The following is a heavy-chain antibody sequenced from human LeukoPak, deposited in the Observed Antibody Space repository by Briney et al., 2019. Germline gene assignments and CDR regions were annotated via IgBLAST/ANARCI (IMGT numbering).Heavy chain of an antibody. CDR2: ISGDGVST. Sequence: GGSLRLSCVASGLPIAAFAMQWVRQAPGKGMEWVSLISGDGVSTFYADSVKGRFSISRDNSKNSLSLEMNSLRTEDTAMYYCARESGKFDYWGQGTLVAVSS. J-gene: IGHJ4*02. CDR3: ARESGKFDY. CDR1: GLPIAAFA. V-gene: IGHV3-43*02.